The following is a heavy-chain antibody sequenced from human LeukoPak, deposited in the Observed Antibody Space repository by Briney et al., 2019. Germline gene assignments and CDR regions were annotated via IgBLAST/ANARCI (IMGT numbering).Heavy chain of an antibody. CDR2: FDPEDGET. J-gene: IGHJ3*02. V-gene: IGHV1-24*01. Sequence: ASVKVSCKVSGYTLTELSMHWVRQAPGKGLEWMGGFDPEDGETIYAQKFQGRVTMTEDTSTDTAYMELSSLRSEDTAVYYCATDPVAVAGSRPGDAFDIWGQGTMVTVSS. CDR1: GYTLTELS. CDR3: ATDPVAVAGSRPGDAFDI. D-gene: IGHD6-19*01.